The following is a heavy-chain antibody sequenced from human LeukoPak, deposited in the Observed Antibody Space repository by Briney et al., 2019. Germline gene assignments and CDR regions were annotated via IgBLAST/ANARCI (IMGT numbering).Heavy chain of an antibody. J-gene: IGHJ4*02. V-gene: IGHV1-2*02. CDR3: ARANFLYCSSTTCLFDY. D-gene: IGHD2-2*01. Sequence: GASVKVSCKASGYTFTDYYLHWVRQAPGQGFEWMGWINPNSGDTNYAQKFQGRVTMTRDTSISTAHMEMSRPRSDDTAVYYCARANFLYCSSTTCLFDYWGQETLVTVSS. CDR1: GYTFTDYY. CDR2: INPNSGDT.